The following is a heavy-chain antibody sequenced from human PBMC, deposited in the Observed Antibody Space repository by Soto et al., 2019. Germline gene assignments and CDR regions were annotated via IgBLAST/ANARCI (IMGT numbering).Heavy chain of an antibody. V-gene: IGHV1-18*01. CDR3: VRGRIVRGAMTRFDL. D-gene: IGHD3-10*01. Sequence: QVQLVQSGAEVKKPGASVKVSCKASGYTFTSYGISWVRQAPGQGLEWMGWISAYNSNTNYAQKLHGTVTMTTDTSTSTADMELRSARSDVTALYYDVRGRIVRGAMTRFDLWGQGTLVTVCS. J-gene: IGHJ5*02. CDR1: GYTFTSYG. CDR2: ISAYNSNT.